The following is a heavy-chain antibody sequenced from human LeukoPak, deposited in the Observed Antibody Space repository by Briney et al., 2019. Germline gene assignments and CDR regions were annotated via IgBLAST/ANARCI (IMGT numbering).Heavy chain of an antibody. V-gene: IGHV3-23*01. CDR1: GFTFSTYT. D-gene: IGHD2-15*01. CDR2: FTGLVGQ. J-gene: IGHJ5*02. CDR3: AKGDAGGKVDWFDP. Sequence: PGGSLRLSCAASGFTFSTYTMMWVRQAPGKGLQWLATFTGLVGQYYADSVKGRFSVSRDYSTNTLYLQMNRLSAEDTAVYYCAKGDAGGKVDWFDPWGQGTLVTV.